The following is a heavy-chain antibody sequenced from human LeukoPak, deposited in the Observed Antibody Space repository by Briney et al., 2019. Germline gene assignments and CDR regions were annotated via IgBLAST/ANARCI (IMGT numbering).Heavy chain of an antibody. CDR3: AMTSDPHDAFDI. Sequence: SEILSLTCSASGDSISSGGYYWSWIRQFPGKGLEWIGYIFYSGRTYYTPSLKSRVTISVDTSKNQSSLRLTSVTAADTAVYYCAMTSDPHDAFDIWGQGTMVTVSS. CDR1: GDSISSGGYY. J-gene: IGHJ3*02. D-gene: IGHD4-17*01. V-gene: IGHV4-31*03. CDR2: IFYSGRT.